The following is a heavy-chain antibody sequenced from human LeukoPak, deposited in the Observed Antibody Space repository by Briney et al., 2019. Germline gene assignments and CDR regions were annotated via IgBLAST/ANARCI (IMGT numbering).Heavy chain of an antibody. D-gene: IGHD3-10*01. Sequence: GGSLRLSCAASGFTFSSFSMHWVRQAPGKGLESVSAISSNGGSTYYANSVKGRFTISRDNSKNTLYLQMGSLRAEDMAVYYCAREYYGGYVDYWGQGALVTVSS. V-gene: IGHV3-64*01. CDR1: GFTFSSFS. J-gene: IGHJ4*02. CDR2: ISSNGGST. CDR3: AREYYGGYVDY.